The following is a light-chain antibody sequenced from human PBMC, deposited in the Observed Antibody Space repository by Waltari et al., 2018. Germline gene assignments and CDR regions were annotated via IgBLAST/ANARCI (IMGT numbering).Light chain of an antibody. CDR1: STDVEGYDP. V-gene: IGLV2-8*01. CDR2: EVT. Sequence: QSALTQPPSASGSPGQSITISSTGISTDVEGYDPVLWYQQHPGKAPKLLIYEVTKRPSGVPDRFSGSKSDNTASLAVSGLQAEDEADYYCSSYAGGSSLMFGGGTKLTVL. J-gene: IGLJ3*02. CDR3: SSYAGGSSLM.